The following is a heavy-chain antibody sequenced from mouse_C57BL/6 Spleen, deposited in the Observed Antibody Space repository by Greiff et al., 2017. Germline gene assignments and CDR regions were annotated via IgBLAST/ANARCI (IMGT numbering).Heavy chain of an antibody. J-gene: IGHJ4*01. CDR2: INPNNGGT. CDR1: GYTFTDYN. Sequence: VHVKQSGPELVKPGASVKMSCKASGYTFTDYNMHWVKQSHGKSLEWIGYINPNNGGTSYNQKFKGKATLTVNKSSSTAYMELRSLTSEDSAVYYCARDYYHAMDYWGQGTSVTVSS. V-gene: IGHV1-22*01. CDR3: ARDYYHAMDY. D-gene: IGHD2-13*01.